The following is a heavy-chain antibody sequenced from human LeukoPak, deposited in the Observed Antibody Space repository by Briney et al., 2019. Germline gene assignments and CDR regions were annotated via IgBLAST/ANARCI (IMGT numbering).Heavy chain of an antibody. D-gene: IGHD3-10*01. J-gene: IGHJ4*02. V-gene: IGHV3-30*02. Sequence: PGGSLRLSCAASGFTFSSYGMHWVRQAPGKGLEWVAFIRYDGSNKYYADSVKGRFTISRDNSKNTLYLQMNSLRAEDTAVYYCAKDLGPGGFGELDYTGLDYWGQGTLVTVSS. CDR1: GFTFSSYG. CDR2: IRYDGSNK. CDR3: AKDLGPGGFGELDYTGLDY.